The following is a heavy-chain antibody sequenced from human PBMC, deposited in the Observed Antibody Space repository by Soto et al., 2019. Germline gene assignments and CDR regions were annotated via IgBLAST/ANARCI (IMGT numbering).Heavy chain of an antibody. CDR1: GFTFSSYA. J-gene: IGHJ6*02. D-gene: IGHD6-19*01. V-gene: IGHV3-23*01. CDR3: ASTITVADYYYYGMDV. Sequence: LRLSCAASGFTFSSYAMRWVRQAPGKGLEWVSGISGSDGGTYYADSVKGRFTISRDNSKNTLHLQMSSLRAEDTAVYYCASTITVADYYYYGMDVWGQGTTVTVSS. CDR2: ISGSDGGT.